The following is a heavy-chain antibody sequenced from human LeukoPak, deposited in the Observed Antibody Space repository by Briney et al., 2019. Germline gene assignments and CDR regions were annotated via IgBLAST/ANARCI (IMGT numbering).Heavy chain of an antibody. CDR2: ISAYNSNT. CDR1: GYTFTSYG. CDR3: ARDPSLSGVVILGCYMDV. Sequence: ASVKVSCKASGYTFTSYGISWVRQAPGQGLEWMGWISAYNSNTNYAQKLQGRVTMTTDTSTSTAYMELRSLRSDDTAVYYCARDPSLSGVVILGCYMDVWGKGTTVTVSS. V-gene: IGHV1-18*01. J-gene: IGHJ6*03. D-gene: IGHD3-3*01.